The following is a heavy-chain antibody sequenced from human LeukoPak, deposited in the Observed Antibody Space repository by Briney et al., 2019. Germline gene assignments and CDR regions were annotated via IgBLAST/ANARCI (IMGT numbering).Heavy chain of an antibody. CDR2: ISSSSSYI. CDR3: AREEAVAGEFDY. V-gene: IGHV3-21*01. J-gene: IGHJ4*02. CDR1: GFTFSSYS. D-gene: IGHD6-19*01. Sequence: GGSLRLSCAASGFTFSSYSMNWVRQAPGKGLEWVSSISSSSSYIYYADSVKGRFTISRDNAKNSLYLQMNSLRAEDTAVYYCAREEAVAGEFDYWGQRTLVTVSS.